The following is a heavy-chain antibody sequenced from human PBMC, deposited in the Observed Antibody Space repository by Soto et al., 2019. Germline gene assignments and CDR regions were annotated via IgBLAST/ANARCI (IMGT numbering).Heavy chain of an antibody. V-gene: IGHV3-30*18. CDR3: AKPKNLGWPEPCYFDY. CDR2: ISYDGSNK. J-gene: IGHJ4*02. Sequence: HPGGSLRLPCAASGFTFSSHGMHWVRQAPGKGLEWVAVISYDGSNKYYADSVKGRFTISRDNSKNTLYLQMNSLRAEDTAVYYCAKPKNLGWPEPCYFDYWGQGTLVTVSS. CDR1: GFTFSSHG. D-gene: IGHD7-27*01.